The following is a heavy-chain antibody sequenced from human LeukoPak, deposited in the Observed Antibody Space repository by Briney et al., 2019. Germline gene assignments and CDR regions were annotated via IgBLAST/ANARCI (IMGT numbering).Heavy chain of an antibody. Sequence: SETLSLTCTVSGGSLSSYYWSWIRQPPGKGLEWIGYIYYSGSTNYNPSLKSRVTISVDTSKIQFSLKLSSVTAADTAVYYCARSLRITIFGVAPGAFDIWGQGTMVTVSS. CDR3: ARSLRITIFGVAPGAFDI. D-gene: IGHD3-3*01. CDR2: IYYSGST. CDR1: GGSLSSYY. J-gene: IGHJ3*02. V-gene: IGHV4-59*01.